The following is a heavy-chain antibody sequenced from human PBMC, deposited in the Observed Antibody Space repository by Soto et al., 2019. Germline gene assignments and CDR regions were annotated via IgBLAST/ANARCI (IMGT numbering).Heavy chain of an antibody. CDR3: AKFLSRVGARVGPPDY. CDR1: GFTFSSYG. CDR2: ISYDGSNK. V-gene: IGHV3-30*18. Sequence: GGSLRLSCAASGFTFSSYGMHWVRQAPGKGLEWMAVISYDGSNKYYADSVKGRFTISRDNSKNTLYLQMNSLRAEDTAVYYCAKFLSRVGARVGPPDYWGQGTLVTVSS. J-gene: IGHJ4*02. D-gene: IGHD1-26*01.